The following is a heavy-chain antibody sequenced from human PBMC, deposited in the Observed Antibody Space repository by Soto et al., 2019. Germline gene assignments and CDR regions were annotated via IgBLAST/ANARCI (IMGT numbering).Heavy chain of an antibody. V-gene: IGHV1-8*01. J-gene: IGHJ6*02. Sequence: ASVKVSCKASGYTFTSYDINWVRQATGQGLEWMGWMNPNSGNTGYAQKFQGRVTMTRNTPISTAYMELSSLRSEDTAVYYCASPLYSSSWYYHYYGMDVWGQGTTVTVSS. CDR1: GYTFTSYD. CDR2: MNPNSGNT. D-gene: IGHD6-13*01. CDR3: ASPLYSSSWYYHYYGMDV.